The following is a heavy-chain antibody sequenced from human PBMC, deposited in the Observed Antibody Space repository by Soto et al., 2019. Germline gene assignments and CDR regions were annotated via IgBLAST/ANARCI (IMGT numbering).Heavy chain of an antibody. CDR2: IYYSGST. V-gene: IGHV4-30-4*01. D-gene: IGHD6-13*01. Sequence: QVQLQESGPGLVKPSQNLSLTCTVSGGSISSGDYYWSWIRQPPGKGLEWIGYIYYSGSTYYNPSLKSRVTISVDTSKNQFALKLSSVTAADTAVYYCARVLSAAGLHWFDPWGQGTLVTVSS. J-gene: IGHJ5*02. CDR1: GGSISSGDYY. CDR3: ARVLSAAGLHWFDP.